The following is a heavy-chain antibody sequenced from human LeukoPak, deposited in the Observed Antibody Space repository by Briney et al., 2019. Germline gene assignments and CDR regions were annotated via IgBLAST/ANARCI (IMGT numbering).Heavy chain of an antibody. D-gene: IGHD4-17*01. CDR2: IYYSGST. J-gene: IGHJ4*02. V-gene: IGHV4-59*01. CDR3: AGCHDYGDYVFDY. Sequence: KPSETLSLTCTVSGGSISSYYWSWIRQPPGKGLEWIGYIYYSGSTNYNPSLKSRVTISVDTSKNQFSLKLSSVTAADTAVYYCAGCHDYGDYVFDYWGQGTLVTVSS. CDR1: GGSISSYY.